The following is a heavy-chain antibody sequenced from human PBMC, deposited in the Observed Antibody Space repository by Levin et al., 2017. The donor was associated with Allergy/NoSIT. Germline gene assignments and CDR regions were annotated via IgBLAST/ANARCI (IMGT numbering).Heavy chain of an antibody. D-gene: IGHD3-3*01. Sequence: LSLTCAASGFTFSNAWMSWVRQAPGKGLEWVGRIKSKTDGGTTDYAAPVKGRFTISRDDSKNTLYLQMNSLKTEDTAVYYCTTDMGKPYYDFWSGPDNWFDPWGQGTLVTVSS. V-gene: IGHV3-15*01. J-gene: IGHJ5*02. CDR2: IKSKTDGGTT. CDR1: GFTFSNAW. CDR3: TTDMGKPYYDFWSGPDNWFDP.